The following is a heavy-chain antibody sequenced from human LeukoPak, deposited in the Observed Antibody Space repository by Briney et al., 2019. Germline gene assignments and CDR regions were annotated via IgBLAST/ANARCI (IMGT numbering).Heavy chain of an antibody. V-gene: IGHV4-59*01. Sequence: PSETLSLTCTVSGGSISSYYWSWIRQPPGKGLEWIGYIYYSGSTNYNPSLKSRVTISVDTSKNQFSLKLSSVTAADTAVYYCSSASSHYYYMDVWGKGTTVTVSS. CDR2: IYYSGST. CDR3: SSASSHYYYMDV. J-gene: IGHJ6*03. D-gene: IGHD2-2*01. CDR1: GGSISSYY.